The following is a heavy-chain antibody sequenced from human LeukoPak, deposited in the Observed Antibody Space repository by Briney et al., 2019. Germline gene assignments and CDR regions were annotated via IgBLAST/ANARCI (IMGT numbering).Heavy chain of an antibody. CDR2: IYHSGST. Sequence: SQTLSPTCTVSGGSISSGGYYWSWIRQPPGKGLEWIGYIYHSGSTYYNPSLKSRVTISVDRSKNQFSLKLSSVTAADTAVYYCASKLGLGSGWSGGHFDLWGRGTLVTVSS. J-gene: IGHJ2*01. D-gene: IGHD6-19*01. V-gene: IGHV4-30-2*01. CDR3: ASKLGLGSGWSGGHFDL. CDR1: GGSISSGGYY.